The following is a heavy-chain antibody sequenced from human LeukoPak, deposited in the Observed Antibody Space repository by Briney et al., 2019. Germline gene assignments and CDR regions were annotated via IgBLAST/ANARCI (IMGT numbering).Heavy chain of an antibody. D-gene: IGHD2-15*01. V-gene: IGHV4-34*01. CDR3: ARAGKDIVVVVAIDY. CDR2: INHSGST. CDR1: GFIFRNYW. J-gene: IGHJ4*02. Sequence: GSLRLSCAASGFIFRNYWMHWIRQPPGKGLEWIGEINHSGSTNYNPSLKSRVTISVDTSKNQFSLKLSSVTAADTAVYYCARAGKDIVVVVAIDYWGQGTLVTVSS.